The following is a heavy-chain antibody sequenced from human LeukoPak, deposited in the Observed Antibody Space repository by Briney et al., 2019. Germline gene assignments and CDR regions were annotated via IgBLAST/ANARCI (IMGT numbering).Heavy chain of an antibody. D-gene: IGHD3-10*01. V-gene: IGHV4-4*02. Sequence: PSGTLSLTCAVSGGSISSSNWWSWVRQPPGKGLEWIGEIYHSGSTNYNPSLKSRVTISVDTSKNQFSLKLSSVTAADTAVYYCARHFVSGSQTRDAFDIWGQGAMVTVSS. J-gene: IGHJ3*02. CDR3: ARHFVSGSQTRDAFDI. CDR2: IYHSGST. CDR1: GGSISSSNW.